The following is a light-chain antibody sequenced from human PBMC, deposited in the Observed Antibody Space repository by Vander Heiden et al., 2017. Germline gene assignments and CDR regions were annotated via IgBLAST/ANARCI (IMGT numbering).Light chain of an antibody. CDR3: QQYNSYSQYT. V-gene: IGKV1-5*03. CDR1: QSISSW. CDR2: KAS. J-gene: IGKJ2*01. Sequence: DIQMTQSPSSLSASVGDRVTITCRASQSISSWLAWYRQKPGKAPKLLIYKASSLERGVPSRFSGSGSGTEFTLTISSLQPDDFATFYCQQYNSYSQYTFGEGTKLEIK.